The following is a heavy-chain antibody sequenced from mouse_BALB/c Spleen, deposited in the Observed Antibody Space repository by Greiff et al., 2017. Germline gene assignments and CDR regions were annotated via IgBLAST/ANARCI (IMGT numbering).Heavy chain of an antibody. CDR3: VRYYGSSGYYAMDY. J-gene: IGHJ4*01. Sequence: ELGPGLVALSQRLSFPCPVLGSPSPSYDLSWFRQPPGKGLEWCGVIWSGGGTNYNSAFMARLSISKDNSKSQVFLKMNSLQTDDTAIYYCVRYYGSSGYYAMDYWGQGTSVTVSS. CDR2: IWSGGGT. CDR1: GSPSPSYD. D-gene: IGHD1-1*01. V-gene: IGHV2-9-2*01.